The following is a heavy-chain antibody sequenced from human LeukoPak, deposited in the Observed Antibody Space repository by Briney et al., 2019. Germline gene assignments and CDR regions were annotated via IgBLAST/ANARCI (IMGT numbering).Heavy chain of an antibody. CDR1: GGSFSGYY. Sequence: KPSETLSLTCAVYGGSFSGYYWSWIRQPPGKGLEWIGEINHSGSTNYNPSLKSRVTISVDTSKNQFSLKLSSVTAADTAVYYCARRQYYDFWSGYLCDYWGQGTLVTVSS. D-gene: IGHD3-3*01. J-gene: IGHJ4*02. V-gene: IGHV4-34*01. CDR2: INHSGST. CDR3: ARRQYYDFWSGYLCDY.